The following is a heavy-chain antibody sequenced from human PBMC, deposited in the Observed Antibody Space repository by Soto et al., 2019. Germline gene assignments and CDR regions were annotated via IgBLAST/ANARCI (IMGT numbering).Heavy chain of an antibody. J-gene: IGHJ6*02. CDR3: ARDRRPYIDTLTAYYYYGMDV. Sequence: QVPLVKSGVEVKKPGASVKVSCKSSGYTFTSYGFSWVRQAPGQGLEWMGWVSAYNGNTNYAQNLQGRVTMTTNTSTSTAYMEVRSLRSDDTAVYYCARDRRPYIDTLTAYYYYGMDVWGQGTTVTVSS. D-gene: IGHD3-9*01. CDR2: VSAYNGNT. V-gene: IGHV1-18*01. CDR1: GYTFTSYG.